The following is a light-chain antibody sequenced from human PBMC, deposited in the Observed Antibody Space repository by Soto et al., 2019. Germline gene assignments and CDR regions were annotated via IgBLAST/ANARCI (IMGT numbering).Light chain of an antibody. CDR1: QGLLYNNTFNY. J-gene: IGKJ5*01. V-gene: IGKV2-28*01. CDR2: LGS. Sequence: EIVMTQSPLTLPVTPGEPASMSCRSSQGLLYNNTFNYLDWYLQKPGQSPHLLIYLGSNRASGVPDRFSGSGSGTDFSLKISRVEAEDVGTYYCMQALQSLTFGQGTRLEIK. CDR3: MQALQSLT.